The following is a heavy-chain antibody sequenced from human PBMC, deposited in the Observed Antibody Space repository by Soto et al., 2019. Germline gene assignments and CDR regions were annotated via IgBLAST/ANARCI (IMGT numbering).Heavy chain of an antibody. CDR3: ARTVKVVVPAVNWFDP. CDR2: IYWDDDK. Sequence: QITLKESGPTLVKPTQTLTLTCTFSGFSLSTSGVGVGWIRQPPGKALEWLALIYWDDDKRYSPSLKSRLTIPEDTSKNQVVLTMTNMDPVDTATYYCARTVKVVVPAVNWFDPWGQGTLVTVSS. J-gene: IGHJ5*02. D-gene: IGHD2-2*01. CDR1: GFSLSTSGVG. V-gene: IGHV2-5*02.